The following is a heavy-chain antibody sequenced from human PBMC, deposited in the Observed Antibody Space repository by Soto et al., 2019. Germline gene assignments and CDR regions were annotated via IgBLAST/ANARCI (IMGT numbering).Heavy chain of an antibody. J-gene: IGHJ5*02. CDR3: ARLDCSGGSCYSFGWFDP. CDR1: GYSFTSYW. Sequence: PGESLKISCKGSGYSFTSYWIGWVRQMPGKGLEWMGIIYPGDSDTRYSPSFQGQVTISADKSISTAYLQWSSLKASDTAMYYCARLDCSGGSCYSFGWFDPWGQGTLVTVS. V-gene: IGHV5-51*01. D-gene: IGHD2-15*01. CDR2: IYPGDSDT.